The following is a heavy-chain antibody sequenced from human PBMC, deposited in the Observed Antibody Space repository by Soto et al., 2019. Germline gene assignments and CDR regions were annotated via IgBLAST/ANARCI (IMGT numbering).Heavy chain of an antibody. D-gene: IGHD4-17*01. CDR2: ITSSGDSI. Sequence: EVQLLESGGGLIHPGGSLRLSYVASGFRFSDHSMNWVRQAPGKGLEWVSYITSSGDSIYYADSVKGRFTVSRDNAKNSLFLQMNSLRDEDTAVYYCARLPKGSRVTSWGQGTLVTVSS. V-gene: IGHV3-48*02. J-gene: IGHJ4*02. CDR3: ARLPKGSRVTS. CDR1: GFRFSDHS.